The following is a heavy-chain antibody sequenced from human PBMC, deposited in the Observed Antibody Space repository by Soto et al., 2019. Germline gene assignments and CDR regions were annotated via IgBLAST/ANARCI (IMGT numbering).Heavy chain of an antibody. D-gene: IGHD3-22*01. CDR3: ARDRRYYYDSSAHTYFDY. CDR1: VTSTRSGGST. V-gene: IGHV4-31*03. J-gene: IGHJ4*02. CDR2: IYYSGST. Sequence: SETLSSTSIFPVTSTRSGGSTWGWSRKTPGKGLEWIGYIYYSGSTYYNPSLKSRVTISVDTSKNQFSLKLSSVTAADTAVYYCARDRRYYYDSSAHTYFDYWGQGTLVTVSS.